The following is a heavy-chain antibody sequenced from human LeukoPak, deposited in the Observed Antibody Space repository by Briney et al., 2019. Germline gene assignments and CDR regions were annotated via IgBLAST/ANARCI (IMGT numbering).Heavy chain of an antibody. CDR2: IIPIFGTA. D-gene: IGHD6-13*01. J-gene: IGHJ4*02. CDR1: GGTFSSYA. Sequence: SVKVSCKASGGTFSSYAISWVRQAPGQGLEWMGGIIPIFGTANYAQRFQGRVTITADESTSTAYMELSSLRSEDTAVYYCVLGGYSSSWPLGYWGQGTLVTVSS. V-gene: IGHV1-69*13. CDR3: VLGGYSSSWPLGY.